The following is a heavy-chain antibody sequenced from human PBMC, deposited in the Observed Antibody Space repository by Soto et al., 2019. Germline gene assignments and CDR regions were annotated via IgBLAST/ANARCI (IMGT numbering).Heavy chain of an antibody. J-gene: IGHJ4*02. CDR3: ARDPVAGTYFDY. CDR2: INAYNGNT. CDR1: GYTFTNYG. V-gene: IGHV1-18*01. Sequence: QVQLLQPGAEGKKPGASVKVSCKASGYTFTNYGTTWVRQAPGQGLEWMGWINAYNGNTNYAQKLQGRVTMTTDTSTSTAYMALRSLRSDDTAVYYCARDPVAGTYFDYWGQGALVTVSS. D-gene: IGHD6-19*01.